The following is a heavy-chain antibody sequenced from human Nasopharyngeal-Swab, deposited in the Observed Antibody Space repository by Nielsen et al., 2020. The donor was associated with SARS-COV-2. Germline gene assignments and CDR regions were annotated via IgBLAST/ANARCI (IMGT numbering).Heavy chain of an antibody. J-gene: IGHJ3*02. CDR1: GFTFSNDW. CDR3: AAIATPRDLFAFDI. CDR2: IKSKSDGGTI. V-gene: IGHV3-15*01. D-gene: IGHD2-21*01. Sequence: GESLKISCAASGFTFSNDWMSWVRQAPGKGREWVGRIKSKSDGGTIDYADSVEGRFTISRHHSKNTLYLQMNSLRPEDTALYYCAAIATPRDLFAFDIWGQGTMVAVSS.